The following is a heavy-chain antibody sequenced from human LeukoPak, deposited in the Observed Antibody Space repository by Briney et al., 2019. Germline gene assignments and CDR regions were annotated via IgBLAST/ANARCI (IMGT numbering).Heavy chain of an antibody. D-gene: IGHD3-22*01. CDR3: ARAKYYYDSSGYYGFDY. CDR2: IKQDGSEK. J-gene: IGHJ4*02. Sequence: PGGSLRLSCAASGFTFSSYWMSWVRQAPGKGVEWVANIKQDGSEKYYVDSVKGRFTISRDNAKNSLYLQMNSLRAEDTAVYYCARAKYYYDSSGYYGFDYWGQGTLVTVSS. V-gene: IGHV3-7*01. CDR1: GFTFSSYW.